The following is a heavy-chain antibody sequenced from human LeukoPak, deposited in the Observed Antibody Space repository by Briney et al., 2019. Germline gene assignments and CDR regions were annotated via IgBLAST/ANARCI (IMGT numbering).Heavy chain of an antibody. CDR3: ARHPRNIVVPAAIDY. CDR2: IYPGDSDI. J-gene: IGHJ4*02. D-gene: IGHD2-2*01. CDR1: GYSFTNCW. V-gene: IGHV5-51*01. Sequence: GESLKISCKGSGYSFTNCWIGWVRQMPGKGLEWMGIIYPGDSDIRYSPSFQGQVTISADKSISTAYLQWSSLKASDTAMYYCARHPRNIVVPAAIDYWGQGTLVTVSS.